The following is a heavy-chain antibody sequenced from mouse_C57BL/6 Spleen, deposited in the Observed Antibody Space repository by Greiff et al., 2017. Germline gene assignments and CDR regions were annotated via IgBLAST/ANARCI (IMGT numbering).Heavy chain of an antibody. CDR1: GYTFTSYW. J-gene: IGHJ4*01. V-gene: IGHV1-55*01. D-gene: IGHD1-1*01. Sequence: QVQLQQPGAELVKPGASVKMSCKASGYTFTSYWITWVKQRPGQGLEWIGDIYPGSGSTNYNERFKSKATLTVDTSSRTAYMQLSSLTSEDSAVYYCARGGYYGSSSFYYAMDYWGQGTSVTVSS. CDR2: IYPGSGST. CDR3: ARGGYYGSSSFYYAMDY.